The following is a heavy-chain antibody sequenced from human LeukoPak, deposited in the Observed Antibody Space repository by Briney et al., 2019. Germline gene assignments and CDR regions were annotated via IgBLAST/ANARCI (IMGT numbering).Heavy chain of an antibody. D-gene: IGHD3-22*01. J-gene: IGHJ4*02. CDR2: INWNGGST. CDR3: ARGLTYYYDSSGPLINDY. Sequence: PGGSLRLSCAASGFTFDDYGMSWVRQAPGKGLEWVSGINWNGGSTGYADSVKGRFTISRDNAKNSLYPQMNSLRAEDTALYYCARGLTYYYDSSGPLINDYWGQGTLVTVSS. V-gene: IGHV3-20*04. CDR1: GFTFDDYG.